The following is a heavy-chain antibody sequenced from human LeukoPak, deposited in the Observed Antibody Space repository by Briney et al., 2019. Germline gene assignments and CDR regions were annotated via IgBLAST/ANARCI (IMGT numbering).Heavy chain of an antibody. CDR3: ARVSELLWFGELKVFDY. V-gene: IGHV3-21*01. D-gene: IGHD3-10*01. Sequence: GGSLRLSCAASGFTFSSYAMSWVRQAPGKGLEWVSAISGSGGYIYYADSVKGRFTISRDDAKNSLYLQMNSLRAEDTAVYYCARVSELLWFGELKVFDYWGQGTLVTVSS. CDR1: GFTFSSYA. CDR2: ISGSGGYI. J-gene: IGHJ4*02.